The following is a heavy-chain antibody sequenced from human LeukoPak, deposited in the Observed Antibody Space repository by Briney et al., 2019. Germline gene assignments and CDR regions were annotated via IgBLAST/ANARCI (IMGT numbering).Heavy chain of an antibody. CDR2: ISVYNGHT. CDR3: ARGYCSSTSCYILVY. Sequence: ASVKVSCKASGYTFTNYGINWVRQAPGQGLESMGWISVYNGHTNYAQKFQGRVTMTTDTSTSTAYMELRSLRSDDTAVYYCARGYCSSTSCYILVYWGQGTLVTVSS. CDR1: GYTFTNYG. V-gene: IGHV1-18*01. D-gene: IGHD2-2*01. J-gene: IGHJ4*02.